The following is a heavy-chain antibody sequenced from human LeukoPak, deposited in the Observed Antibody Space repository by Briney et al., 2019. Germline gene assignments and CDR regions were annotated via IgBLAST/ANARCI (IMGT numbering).Heavy chain of an antibody. CDR2: IKGSGSYA. V-gene: IGHV3-23*01. Sequence: GGSLRVSCVASGFTFSNFAMTWVRQAPGKGLEWVSSIKGSGSYANYADSVRGRFTTFRDNTKNTLYLQMNRVTADDTAVYYCGRDPNGDYIGAFEFWGLGTLVSVS. CDR3: GRDPNGDYIGAFEF. D-gene: IGHD4-17*01. CDR1: GFTFSNFA. J-gene: IGHJ3*01.